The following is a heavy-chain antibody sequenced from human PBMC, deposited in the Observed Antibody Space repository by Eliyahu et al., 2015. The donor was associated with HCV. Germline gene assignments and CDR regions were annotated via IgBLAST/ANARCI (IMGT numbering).Heavy chain of an antibody. CDR2: IKSKTDGGTT. Sequence: EVQLVESGGGLVKPGGSLRLSCAASGFTFXNAWMXWVRQAPGKGLEWVGRIKSKTDGGTTDYAAPVKGRFTISRDDSKNTLYLQMNSLKTEDTAVYYCTTDPTEGPGYDILTGYTRYWGQGTLVTVSS. D-gene: IGHD3-9*01. V-gene: IGHV3-15*01. J-gene: IGHJ4*02. CDR1: GFTFXNAW. CDR3: TTDPTEGPGYDILTGYTRY.